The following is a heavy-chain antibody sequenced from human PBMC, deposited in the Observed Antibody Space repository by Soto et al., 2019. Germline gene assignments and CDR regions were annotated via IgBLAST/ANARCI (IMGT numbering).Heavy chain of an antibody. CDR1: GDSVSSNSAV. D-gene: IGHD1-26*01. Sequence: SQTLSLTCAITGDSVSSNSAVWSLVRQCPSRGLEWLGRTYYRSKWYYEYAVSVRGRITINPDTSKNQYSLQLNSVTPEDTAVYFCARGEQYSGRIFDYWGQGTLVTVSS. CDR2: TYYRSKWYY. J-gene: IGHJ4*01. CDR3: ARGEQYSGRIFDY. V-gene: IGHV6-1*01.